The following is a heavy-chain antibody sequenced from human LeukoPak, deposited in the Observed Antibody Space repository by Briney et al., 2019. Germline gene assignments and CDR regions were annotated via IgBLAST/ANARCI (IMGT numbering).Heavy chain of an antibody. CDR2: INPNSGGA. CDR1: GYTFTGYY. Sequence: GASVKVSCKASGYTFTGYYMHWVRQAPGQGLEWMGWINPNSGGANYAQKFQGRVSMTRDTSISTAYMDLSRLRSDDTAVYYCARAGEYRLYSYYYYYMDVWGKGTTVTGSS. CDR3: ARAGEYRLYSYYYYYMDV. V-gene: IGHV1-2*02. J-gene: IGHJ6*03. D-gene: IGHD3-10*01.